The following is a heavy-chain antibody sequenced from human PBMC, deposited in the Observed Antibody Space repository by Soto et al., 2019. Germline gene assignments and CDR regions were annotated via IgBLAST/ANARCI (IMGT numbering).Heavy chain of an antibody. J-gene: IGHJ4*02. CDR2: ISPYNGNT. CDR3: ARSGSNGYYLDY. Sequence: QVQLVQSGAEVKKPGASVKVSCKASGYTFTNYGLNWVRQAPGQGLEWMGWISPYNGNTNYAQMLQGRVTMTTVTATSTAYMELRSLRSDDTAVYYCARSGSNGYYLDYWGQGTLVTVSS. CDR1: GYTFTNYG. D-gene: IGHD3-22*01. V-gene: IGHV1-18*01.